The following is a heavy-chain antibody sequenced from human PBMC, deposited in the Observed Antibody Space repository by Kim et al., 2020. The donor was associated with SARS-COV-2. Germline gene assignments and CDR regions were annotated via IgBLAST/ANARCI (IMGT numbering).Heavy chain of an antibody. J-gene: IGHJ2*01. D-gene: IGHD3-10*01. CDR3: ATVGRGYWYFDL. CDR2: IGGGGGST. CDR1: GFTFSGYA. V-gene: IGHV3-23*01. Sequence: GGSLRLSCAASGFTFSGYAMSWVRQAPGKGLEWVSGIGGGGGSTYYADSVKGRFTISRDNSKNTLSVQMNSLRADDTAVYYCATVGRGYWYFDLWGRGTLVTVSS.